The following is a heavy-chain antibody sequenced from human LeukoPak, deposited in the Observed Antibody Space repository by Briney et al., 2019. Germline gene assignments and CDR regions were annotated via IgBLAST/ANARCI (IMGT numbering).Heavy chain of an antibody. CDR1: GYTFTGYY. J-gene: IGHJ6*04. D-gene: IGHD3-9*01. CDR3: ARGDDISTVLSMGWDV. V-gene: IGHV1-2*02. CDR2: INPNSGGT. Sequence: ASVTVSYKASGYTFTGYYMHWVRQAPGQGLEWMGWINPNSGGTNYAQKFQGRVTMTRDTSISTAYMELSRLRSDDTAVYYCARGDDISTVLSMGWDVWGKGTTVTISS.